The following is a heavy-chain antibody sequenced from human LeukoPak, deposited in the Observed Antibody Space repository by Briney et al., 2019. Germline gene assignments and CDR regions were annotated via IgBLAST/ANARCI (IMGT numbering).Heavy chain of an antibody. V-gene: IGHV3-33*01. CDR2: IWYDGSNK. CDR1: GFTFSSYG. D-gene: IGHD1-26*01. J-gene: IGHJ4*02. CDR3: ASNGPFGSGSSYFDY. Sequence: GGSLRLSCAASGFTFSSYGMHWVRQAPGKGLEWVAVIWYDGSNKYYADSVKGRFTISRDNSKNTLYLQMNSLRAEDTAVYYCASNGPFGSGSSYFDYWGQGTLVTVSS.